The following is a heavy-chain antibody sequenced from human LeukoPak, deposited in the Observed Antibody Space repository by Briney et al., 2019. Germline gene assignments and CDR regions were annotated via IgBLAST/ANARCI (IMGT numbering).Heavy chain of an antibody. CDR1: GGSISSSSYY. CDR2: ISYTGST. Sequence: SETLSLTCTVSGGSISSSSYYWGWIRQPPGKGLEWIASISYTGSTYHNPSLKSRVTISVDTSKNQFSLKLSSVTAADTAVYYCARRRYCTNGVCYNLGYFDYWGQGTLVTVSS. V-gene: IGHV4-39*01. D-gene: IGHD2-8*01. J-gene: IGHJ4*02. CDR3: ARRRYCTNGVCYNLGYFDY.